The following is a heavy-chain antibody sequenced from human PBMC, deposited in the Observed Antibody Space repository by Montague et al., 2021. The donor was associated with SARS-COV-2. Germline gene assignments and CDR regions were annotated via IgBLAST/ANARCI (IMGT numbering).Heavy chain of an antibody. CDR3: ARARRGSGSGSYFDILVNWFDP. Sequence: TLSLTCTVSGGSISSGGYYWSWIRQHPGRGLEWIGYIYYSGSTYYXRSLKSRVTISVDTSKNQFSLKLSSVTAADAAVYYCARARRGSGSGSYFDILVNWFDPWGQGTLVTVSS. J-gene: IGHJ5*02. CDR1: GGSISSGGYY. D-gene: IGHD3-10*01. V-gene: IGHV4-31*03. CDR2: IYYSGST.